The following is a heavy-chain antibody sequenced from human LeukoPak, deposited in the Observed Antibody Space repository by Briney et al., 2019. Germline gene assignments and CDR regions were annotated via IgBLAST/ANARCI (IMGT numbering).Heavy chain of an antibody. CDR3: ARGFNQNTVLDY. J-gene: IGHJ4*02. Sequence: GGSLRLSCAASGFLFRSYGMHWVRQAPGKGLEWVAVIWIDGSNKYYGDSVKGRFTISRDNSKNTLFLQMNSLRAEDTAVYYCARGFNQNTVLDYWGQGTLVTVSS. CDR2: IWIDGSNK. D-gene: IGHD1-14*01. V-gene: IGHV3-33*01. CDR1: GFLFRSYG.